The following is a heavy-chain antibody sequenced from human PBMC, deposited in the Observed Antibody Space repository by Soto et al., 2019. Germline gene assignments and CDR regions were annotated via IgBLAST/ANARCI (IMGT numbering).Heavy chain of an antibody. V-gene: IGHV4-34*01. CDR2: INHSGST. Sequence: SETLSLTCAVYCGSFSGYYWSWIRQPPGKGLEWIGEINHSGSTNYNPSLKSRVTISVDTSKNQFSLKLSSVTAADTAVYYCARAMVRGRKYYYYYGMDVWGQGTTVTVSS. J-gene: IGHJ6*02. CDR1: CGSFSGYY. CDR3: ARAMVRGRKYYYYYGMDV. D-gene: IGHD3-10*01.